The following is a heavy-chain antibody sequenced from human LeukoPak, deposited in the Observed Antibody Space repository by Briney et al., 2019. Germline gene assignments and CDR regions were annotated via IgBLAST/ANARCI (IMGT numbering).Heavy chain of an antibody. J-gene: IGHJ4*02. D-gene: IGHD5-18*01. CDR2: ISGSGGST. CDR3: AKVPPPRFGYSYGDDVGFDY. V-gene: IGHV3-23*01. CDR1: GFTFSSYA. Sequence: PGGSLRLSCAASGFTFSSYAMSWVRQAPGKGLEWVSAISGSGGSTYYADSVKGRFTISRDNSKNTLYLQMNSLRAEDTAVYYCAKVPPPRFGYSYGDDVGFDYWGQGTLVTVSS.